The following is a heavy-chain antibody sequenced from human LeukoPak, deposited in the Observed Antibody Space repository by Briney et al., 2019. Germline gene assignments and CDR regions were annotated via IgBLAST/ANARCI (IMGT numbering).Heavy chain of an antibody. CDR3: AKVAVPAAILKNWFDP. Sequence: GGSLRLSCAASGFTFSRYAMSWVRQAPGKGLEWVSAISGSGGSTSYADSVKGRFTISRDNSKNTLYLQMNSLRAEDTAVYYCAKVAVPAAILKNWFDPWGQGTLVTVSS. V-gene: IGHV3-23*01. D-gene: IGHD2-2*01. CDR1: GFTFSRYA. J-gene: IGHJ5*02. CDR2: ISGSGGST.